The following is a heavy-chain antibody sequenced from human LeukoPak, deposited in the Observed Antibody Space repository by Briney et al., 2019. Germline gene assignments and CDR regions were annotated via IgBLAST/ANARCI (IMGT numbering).Heavy chain of an antibody. V-gene: IGHV3-48*01. Sequence: PGGSLRLSCAASGFTFSTYSMNWVRQAPGKGLEWVSYISSSSSTIYYADSVKGRFTISRDNAKNSLYLQMNSLRAEDTAVYYCARFMLGLGCYMDVWGKGTTVTVSS. CDR3: ARFMLGLGCYMDV. CDR1: GFTFSTYS. D-gene: IGHD3-16*01. J-gene: IGHJ6*03. CDR2: ISSSSSTI.